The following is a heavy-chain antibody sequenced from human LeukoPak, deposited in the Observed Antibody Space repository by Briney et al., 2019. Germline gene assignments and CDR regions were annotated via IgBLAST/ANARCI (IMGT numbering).Heavy chain of an antibody. CDR3: ARDSSIAARPGNWFDP. Sequence: GGSLRLSCAASGFTFSSYSMNWVRQAPGKGLEWVSSISSSSSYIYYADSVRGRLTISRHNAKNSLYLQMNSLRAEDTAVYYCARDSSIAARPGNWFDPWGQGTLVTVSS. J-gene: IGHJ5*02. CDR1: GFTFSSYS. CDR2: ISSSSSYI. V-gene: IGHV3-21*01. D-gene: IGHD6-6*01.